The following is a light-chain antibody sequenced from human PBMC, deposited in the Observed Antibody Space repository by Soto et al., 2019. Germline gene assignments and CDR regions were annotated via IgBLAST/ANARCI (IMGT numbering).Light chain of an antibody. V-gene: IGKV1-5*01. CDR2: DAS. CDR3: QQYNSYWT. Sequence: DIQMTQSPSTLSASVGDRVTITCRSSQSISSWLAWYQQKPGKAPKLLIYDASSLESGVPSRFSGRGSGTEFTLTISSLQPDDFATYYCQQYNSYWTSGQGTKVDNK. J-gene: IGKJ1*01. CDR1: QSISSW.